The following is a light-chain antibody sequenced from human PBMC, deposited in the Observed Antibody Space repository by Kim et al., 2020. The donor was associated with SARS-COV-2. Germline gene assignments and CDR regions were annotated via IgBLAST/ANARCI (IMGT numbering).Light chain of an antibody. CDR3: QVWDSSSDHVV. CDR1: NVGGKS. Sequence: APGKTARITCGGNNVGGKSVHWYQQRPGQAHVLVIYYDSDRPSGIPERFSGSNSGNTATLTISRVEAGDEADYYCQVWDSSSDHVVFGGGTQLTVL. V-gene: IGLV3-21*04. J-gene: IGLJ2*01. CDR2: YDS.